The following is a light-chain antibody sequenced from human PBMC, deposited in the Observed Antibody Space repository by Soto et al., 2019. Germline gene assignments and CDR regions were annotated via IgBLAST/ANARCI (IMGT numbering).Light chain of an antibody. Sequence: DIQTTQSPSSLSATVGDRVTITCRASQTIGKYLNWYQQQPGKVPKLLIYDASYLQSGVPSRFSGSESGTDFTLNISDLRPEDFATYYCQQSFSIPFTFGPGTKVDIK. CDR3: QQSFSIPFT. CDR2: DAS. J-gene: IGKJ3*01. V-gene: IGKV1-39*01. CDR1: QTIGKY.